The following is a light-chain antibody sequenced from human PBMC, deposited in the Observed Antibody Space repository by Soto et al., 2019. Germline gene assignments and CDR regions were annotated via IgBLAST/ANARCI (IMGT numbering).Light chain of an antibody. V-gene: IGKV3-20*01. Sequence: EIELTQSPGTLSLSPGERATLSCRASQSVPRNFLAWYQQKPGQAPRLLIHDASSRANGIPERFSGSGSGTDFTLTISRLEPEDFALYYCQQTSISPLTFGGGTKVEIK. J-gene: IGKJ4*01. CDR2: DAS. CDR1: QSVPRNF. CDR3: QQTSISPLT.